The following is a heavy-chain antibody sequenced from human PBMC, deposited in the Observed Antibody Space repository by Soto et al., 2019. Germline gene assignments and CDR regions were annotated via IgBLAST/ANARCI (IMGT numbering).Heavy chain of an antibody. CDR2: IYYSGSA. D-gene: IGHD2-15*01. CDR1: GYSILRNSW. V-gene: IGHV4-28*01. J-gene: IGHJ4*02. Sequence: PSETLSLTCAISGYSILRNSWWAWIRQSPGKGLDWIGYIYYSGSAHYNPSFKSRVTMSVDTSKNKFSLNVSSVTAMDTAVYYCERYRCSAVAGYTLDNWGQGTLVTVSS. CDR3: ERYRCSAVAGYTLDN.